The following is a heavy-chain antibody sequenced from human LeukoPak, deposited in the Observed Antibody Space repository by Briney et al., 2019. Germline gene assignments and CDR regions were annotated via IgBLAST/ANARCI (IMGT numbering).Heavy chain of an antibody. Sequence: SETLSLTCTVSGGSISSSSYYWGWIRQPPGKGLEWTGSIYYSGSTYYNPSLKSRVTISVDTSKNQFSLKLSSVTAADTAVYYCATIVVVPAAVDYWGQGTLVTVSS. D-gene: IGHD2-2*01. CDR3: ATIVVVPAAVDY. CDR1: GGSISSSSYY. V-gene: IGHV4-39*01. J-gene: IGHJ4*02. CDR2: IYYSGST.